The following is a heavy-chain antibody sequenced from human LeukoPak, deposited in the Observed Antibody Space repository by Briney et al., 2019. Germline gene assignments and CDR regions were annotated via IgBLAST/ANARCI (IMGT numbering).Heavy chain of an antibody. CDR3: AREAVRCSGGSCYRSRYYYYGMDV. V-gene: IGHV3-7*01. D-gene: IGHD2-15*01. Sequence: GGSLRLSCAASGLTFSSYWMSWVRQAPGKGLEWVANIKQDGSEKYYVDSVKGRFTISRDNAKNSLYLQMNSLRAEDTAVYYCAREAVRCSGGSCYRSRYYYYGMDVWGQGTTVTVSS. J-gene: IGHJ6*02. CDR2: IKQDGSEK. CDR1: GLTFSSYW.